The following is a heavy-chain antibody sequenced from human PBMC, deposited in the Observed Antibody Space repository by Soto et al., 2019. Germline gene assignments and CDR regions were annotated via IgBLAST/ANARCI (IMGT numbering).Heavy chain of an antibody. V-gene: IGHV4-31*03. CDR2: IYFTGRT. D-gene: IGHD3-3*01. J-gene: IGHJ4*02. CDR3: ARSITVFGVVIKYYFDY. Sequence: SETLSLTCNVSGDSISSGDNYWSWIRQHPGKGLEWIGYIYFTGRTYYNPSLKSRVIISVDTSKYQFSLQLSSVTAADTAVYYCARSITVFGVVIKYYFDYWGQGAPVTVSS. CDR1: GDSISSGDNY.